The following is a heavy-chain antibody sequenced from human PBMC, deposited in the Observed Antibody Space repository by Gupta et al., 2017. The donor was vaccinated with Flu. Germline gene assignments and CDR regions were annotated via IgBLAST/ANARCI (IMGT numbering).Heavy chain of an antibody. CDR2: VYSGGAT. CDR1: GFTVSGNH. CDR3: ARVGGATEYYGLDV. Sequence: ELELVESGGNLVQPGGSLRLSCAASGFTVSGNHISWVRQAPGKGLDWVSVVYSGGATYYADSVKGRFTISRDNSKNTVNLQMNSLRPEDTAVYYCARVGGATEYYGLDVWGQGTTVTVSS. J-gene: IGHJ6*02. V-gene: IGHV3-66*02. D-gene: IGHD3-16*01.